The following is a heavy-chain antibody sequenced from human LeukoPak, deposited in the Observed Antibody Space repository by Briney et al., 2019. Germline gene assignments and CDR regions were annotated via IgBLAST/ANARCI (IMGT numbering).Heavy chain of an antibody. CDR1: GYTFTGYY. CDR2: ISPNSGGT. J-gene: IGHJ4*02. CDR3: ATQQLVSFDY. Sequence: ASVTVSCKASGYTFTGYYMHWVRQAPGQGLEWMGWISPNSGGTNYAQKFQGRVTMTRDTSISTAYMELSRLGSDDTAVYYCATQQLVSFDYWGQGTLVTVSS. D-gene: IGHD6-13*01. V-gene: IGHV1-2*02.